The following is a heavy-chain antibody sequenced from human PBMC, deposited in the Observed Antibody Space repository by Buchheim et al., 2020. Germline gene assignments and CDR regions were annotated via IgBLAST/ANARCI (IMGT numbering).Heavy chain of an antibody. CDR2: INAGNGET. CDR1: GFTFTEYA. D-gene: IGHD6-13*01. V-gene: IGHV1-3*01. CDR3: ARAAIAATVDY. J-gene: IGHJ4*02. Sequence: QVQLVQSGAEVKKPGASVKVSCKASGFTFTEYAIHWVRQASGQRLEWMGRINAGNGETRYLQKFQDRVTITRDPSASTSYMELSSLISEDTALYYCARAAIAATVDYWGQGTL.